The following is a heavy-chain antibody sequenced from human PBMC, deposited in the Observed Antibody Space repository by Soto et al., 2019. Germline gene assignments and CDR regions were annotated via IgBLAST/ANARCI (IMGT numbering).Heavy chain of an antibody. CDR3: ARGVGCSGGSCYGYYYYGMDV. CDR1: GGTFSSYA. CDR2: IIPIFGTA. J-gene: IGHJ6*02. V-gene: IGHV1-69*12. D-gene: IGHD2-15*01. Sequence: QVQLVQSGAEVKKPGSSVKVSCKASGGTFSSYAISWVRQAPGQGLEWMGGIIPIFGTANYAQKFQGRVTITADESTSTAYMERSSLRSEDTAVYYCARGVGCSGGSCYGYYYYGMDVWGQGTTVTVSS.